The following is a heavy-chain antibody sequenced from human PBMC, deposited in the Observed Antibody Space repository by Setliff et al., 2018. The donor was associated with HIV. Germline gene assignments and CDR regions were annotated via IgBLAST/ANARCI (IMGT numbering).Heavy chain of an antibody. D-gene: IGHD3-22*01. CDR1: GGSMSSYF. CDR3: ARTFNSGYLSYAFDI. V-gene: IGHV4-59*01. CDR2: IYYSGNT. Sequence: PSETLSLTCTVSGGSMSSYFWSWIRQSPGKGLEWIGYIYYSGNTNYSPSLKSRVTISVDTSKNQFSLKLSSVTAADTAVYYCARTFNSGYLSYAFDIWGQGTMVTVS. J-gene: IGHJ3*02.